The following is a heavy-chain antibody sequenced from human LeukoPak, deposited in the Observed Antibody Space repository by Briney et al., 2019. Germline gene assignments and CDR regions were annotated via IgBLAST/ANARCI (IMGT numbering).Heavy chain of an antibody. CDR1: GYTFTSYG. V-gene: IGHV1-18*01. J-gene: IGHJ4*02. CDR2: ISAYNGNT. Sequence: ASVKVSCKASGYTFTSYGISWVRQAPGQGLEWMGWISAYNGNTNYAQKVQGRVTMTTDTSTSTAYMELRSLRSDDTAVYYCARDVQEGYYDSSGYSHYWGQGTLVTVSS. CDR3: ARDVQEGYYDSSGYSHY. D-gene: IGHD3-22*01.